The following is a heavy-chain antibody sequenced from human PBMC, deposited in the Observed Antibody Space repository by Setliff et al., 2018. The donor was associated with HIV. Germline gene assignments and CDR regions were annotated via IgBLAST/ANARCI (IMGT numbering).Heavy chain of an antibody. CDR3: ARAPTYYDPPDI. CDR2: ISSSGSSI. D-gene: IGHD3-22*01. V-gene: IGHV3-48*04. Sequence: GGSLRLSCAASGFSFNNYNMNWVRQAPGKGLEWISYISSSGSSIYYGDSVKGRFAISRDNAKNSLYLQLNSLRAEDTAVYYCARAPTYYDPPDIWGQGTMVTVSS. J-gene: IGHJ3*02. CDR1: GFSFNNYN.